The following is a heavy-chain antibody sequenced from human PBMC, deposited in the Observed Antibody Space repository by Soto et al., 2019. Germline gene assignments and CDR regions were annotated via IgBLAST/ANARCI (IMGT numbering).Heavy chain of an antibody. Sequence: GGSLRLSCAASGFTFSSYPMSWVRQAPGKALQWVSAISDDGRSTYYADSVKGRFTISRDNSKNTLSLQMNSLRAEDTAIYYCAKRAYCTSTRCLGFDFWGQGTLVTVSS. CDR1: GFTFSSYP. CDR2: ISDDGRST. CDR3: AKRAYCTSTRCLGFDF. D-gene: IGHD2-2*01. J-gene: IGHJ4*02. V-gene: IGHV3-23*01.